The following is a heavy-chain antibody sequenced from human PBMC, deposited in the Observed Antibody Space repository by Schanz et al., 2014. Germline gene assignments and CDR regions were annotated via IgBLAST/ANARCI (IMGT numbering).Heavy chain of an antibody. V-gene: IGHV3-64D*06. CDR2: ISNNGDST. CDR1: GFTFSDYC. Sequence: EVQLVESGGGLVQPGGSLRLSCTASGFTFSDYCMSWVRQAPGKGLEYISGISNNGDSTYYADSVKGRFTISRDNSKITVQIQVSRVGVEDTAVYFGVSQAGSLNYWGQGALVTVSS. J-gene: IGHJ4*02. D-gene: IGHD6-13*01. CDR3: VSQAGSLNY.